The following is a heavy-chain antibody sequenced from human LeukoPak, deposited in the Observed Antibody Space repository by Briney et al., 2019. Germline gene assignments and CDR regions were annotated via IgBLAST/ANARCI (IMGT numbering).Heavy chain of an antibody. CDR1: GFTFKDYW. V-gene: IGHV3-7*01. CDR3: HQPITLPD. CDR2: IKHDGSDK. J-gene: IGHJ4*02. D-gene: IGHD2-2*01. Sequence: PGGSLRLSCVAPGFTFKDYWMSWVRQAPGKGLEWVAYIKHDGSDKSYVDSVKGRFTISRDNAKSSLYLQMDSLRAEDTAVYYCHQPITLPDWGQGILVTVSS.